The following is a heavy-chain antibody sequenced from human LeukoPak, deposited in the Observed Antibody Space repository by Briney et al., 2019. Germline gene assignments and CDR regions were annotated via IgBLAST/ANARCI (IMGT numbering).Heavy chain of an antibody. CDR2: INHSGST. J-gene: IGHJ4*02. D-gene: IGHD6-13*01. CDR1: GGSFSGYY. CDR3: ARDRYSSSWYGDFDY. Sequence: KPPETLSLTCAVYGGSFSGYYWSWIRQPPGKGLEWIGEINHSGSTNYNPSLKSRVTISVDTSKNQFSLKLSSVTAADTAVYYCARDRYSSSWYGDFDYWGQGTLVTVSS. V-gene: IGHV4-34*01.